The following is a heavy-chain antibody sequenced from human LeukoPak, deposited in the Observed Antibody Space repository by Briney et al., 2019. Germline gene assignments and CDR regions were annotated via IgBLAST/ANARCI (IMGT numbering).Heavy chain of an antibody. D-gene: IGHD6-19*01. CDR2: IYYSGST. Sequence: SETLSLTCTVSGGSISSSSYYWGWIRQPPGKGLEWIGSIYYSGSTNYTPSLKRRVTMSVDTSKNQFSLKLSSVTAADTAVYYWARTVAGTALSAFDIWGQGTMVTVSS. V-gene: IGHV4-39*07. CDR1: GGSISSSSYY. J-gene: IGHJ3*02. CDR3: ARTVAGTALSAFDI.